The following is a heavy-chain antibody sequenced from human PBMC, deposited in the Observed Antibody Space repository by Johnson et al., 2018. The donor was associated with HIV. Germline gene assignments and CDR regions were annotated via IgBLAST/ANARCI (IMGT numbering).Heavy chain of an antibody. D-gene: IGHD6-13*01. CDR2: ISFDGGAI. CDR3: AREGAAAGPTDAFDI. V-gene: IGHV3-30*03. J-gene: IGHJ3*02. Sequence: QVQLVESGGGVVRPGGSLRLSCAASGFTFDDYGMSWVRQAPVKGLAWVAVISFDGGAISYADSVEGRFTISSDNSRDTLSLQMNSLRVEDTALYYCAREGAAAGPTDAFDIWGQGTMVTVSS. CDR1: GFTFDDYG.